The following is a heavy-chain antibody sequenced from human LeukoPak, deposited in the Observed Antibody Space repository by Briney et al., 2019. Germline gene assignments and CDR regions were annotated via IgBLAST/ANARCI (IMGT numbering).Heavy chain of an antibody. CDR1: GGSISSSSYY. J-gene: IGHJ4*02. Sequence: SETLSLTCTVSGGSISSSSYYWGWIRQPPGKGLEWIGSIYYSGSTYYNPSLKSRVTISLDTSKNQFSLKLSSVTAADTAVYYCARDGSNGAATGGFDYWGQGTLVTVSS. CDR2: IYYSGST. CDR3: ARDGSNGAATGGFDY. D-gene: IGHD6-13*01. V-gene: IGHV4-39*07.